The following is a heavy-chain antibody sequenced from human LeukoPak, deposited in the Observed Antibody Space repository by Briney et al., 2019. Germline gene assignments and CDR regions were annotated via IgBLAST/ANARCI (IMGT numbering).Heavy chain of an antibody. D-gene: IGHD6-13*01. V-gene: IGHV3-48*04. CDR2: NSSSSGTI. CDR1: GFTFSTYS. CDR3: ARVRQQLGFDY. J-gene: IGHJ4*02. Sequence: PGGSLRLSCAASGFTFSTYSMDWVRQAPGKGLEWVSYNSSSSGTIFYADSVKGRFTITRDNDNNSLYLQMNSLRAEDTAVYYCARVRQQLGFDYWGQGTLVTVSS.